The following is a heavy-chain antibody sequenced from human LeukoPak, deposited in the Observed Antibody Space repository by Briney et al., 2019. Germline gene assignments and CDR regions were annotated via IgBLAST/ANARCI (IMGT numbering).Heavy chain of an antibody. CDR1: GFTFSSYN. V-gene: IGHV3-21*01. Sequence: GGSLRLSCAGSGFTFSSYNMNWVRQAPGKGLEWVSFISTSSSYIYYADSVKGRFTVSRDNARNSLYLEMDSLRAADTAVYYCARADLRYFDRAPFDFWGQGTLVTVS. J-gene: IGHJ4*02. D-gene: IGHD3-9*01. CDR3: ARADLRYFDRAPFDF. CDR2: ISTSSSYI.